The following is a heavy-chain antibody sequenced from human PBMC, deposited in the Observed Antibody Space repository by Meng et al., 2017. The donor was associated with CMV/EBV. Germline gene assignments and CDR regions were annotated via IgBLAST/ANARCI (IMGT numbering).Heavy chain of an antibody. V-gene: IGHV3-48*03. CDR1: GFTFSSYE. CDR2: ISSSGSTI. J-gene: IGHJ3*02. Sequence: GESLKISCAASGFTFSSYEMNWVRQAPGKGLEWVSYISSSGSTIYYADSAKGRFTISRDNAKNSLYLQMNSLRAEDTAVYYCARDPGRYCSSTSCFYDAFDIWGQGTMVTVSS. D-gene: IGHD2-2*01. CDR3: ARDPGRYCSSTSCFYDAFDI.